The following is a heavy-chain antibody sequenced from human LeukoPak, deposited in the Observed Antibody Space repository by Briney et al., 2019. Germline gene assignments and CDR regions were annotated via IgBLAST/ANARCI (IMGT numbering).Heavy chain of an antibody. J-gene: IGHJ4*02. V-gene: IGHV1-69*04. CDR1: GGTFSSYA. CDR2: IIPILGIA. CDR3: ARTGDGDYVPGFDY. D-gene: IGHD4-17*01. Sequence: ASVKVSCKASGGTFSSYAISWVRQAPGQGLGWMGRIIPILGIANYAQRFQGRVTITADKSTSTAYMELSSLRSEDTAVYYCARTGDGDYVPGFDYWGQGTLVTVSS.